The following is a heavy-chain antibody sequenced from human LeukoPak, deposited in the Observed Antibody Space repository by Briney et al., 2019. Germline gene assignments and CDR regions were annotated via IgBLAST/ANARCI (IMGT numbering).Heavy chain of an antibody. Sequence: ASVKVSCKASGYTFTGYYMHWVRQAPGQGLEWMGWINPNSGGTNYARKFQGRVTMTRDTSISTAYMELSRLRSDDTAVYYCARWPGSWWHYYYYYGMDVWGQGATVTVSS. J-gene: IGHJ6*02. V-gene: IGHV1-2*02. CDR2: INPNSGGT. D-gene: IGHD2-15*01. CDR1: GYTFTGYY. CDR3: ARWPGSWWHYYYYYGMDV.